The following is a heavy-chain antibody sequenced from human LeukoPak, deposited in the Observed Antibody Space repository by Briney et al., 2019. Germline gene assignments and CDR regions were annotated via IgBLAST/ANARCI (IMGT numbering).Heavy chain of an antibody. CDR2: ISSSSSYI. V-gene: IGHV3-21*01. J-gene: IGHJ4*02. Sequence: GGSLRLSCAASGFTFSSYGMSWVRQAPGKGLEWVSSISSSSSYIYYADSVKGRFTISRDNAKNSLYLQMNSLRAEDTAVYYCARDSGGVMFDYWGQGTLVTVSS. CDR1: GFTFSSYG. CDR3: ARDSGGVMFDY. D-gene: IGHD3-10*01.